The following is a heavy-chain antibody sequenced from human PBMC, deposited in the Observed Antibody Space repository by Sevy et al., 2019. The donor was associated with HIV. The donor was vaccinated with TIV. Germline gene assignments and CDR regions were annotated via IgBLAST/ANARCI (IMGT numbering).Heavy chain of an antibody. J-gene: IGHJ4*02. CDR2: IKGNNDGGTT. CDR3: TKDSYSLGYWGEFDY. Sequence: GGSLRLSCAASGLTFTNAWMNWVRQAPGKGLEWVGRIKGNNDGGTTNYEAPVKARSIISRDDSKSTLFLKMTSLKTEETGLYYCTKDSYSLGYWGEFDYWGQGTRVTVSS. D-gene: IGHD6-13*01. CDR1: GLTFTNAW. V-gene: IGHV3-15*07.